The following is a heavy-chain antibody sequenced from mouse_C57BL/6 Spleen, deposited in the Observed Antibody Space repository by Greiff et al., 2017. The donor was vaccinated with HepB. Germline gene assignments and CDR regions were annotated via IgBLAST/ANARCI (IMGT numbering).Heavy chain of an antibody. J-gene: IGHJ3*01. Sequence: QVQLQQSGAELVKPGASVKLSCKASGYTFTSYWMQWVKQRPGQGLEWIGEIDPSDSYTNYNQKFKGKATLTVDTSSSTAYMQLSSLTSEDSAVYYCATRRHSSGEAWFAYWGQGTLVTVSA. CDR2: IDPSDSYT. CDR3: ATRRHSSGEAWFAY. D-gene: IGHD3-2*02. CDR1: GYTFTSYW. V-gene: IGHV1-50*01.